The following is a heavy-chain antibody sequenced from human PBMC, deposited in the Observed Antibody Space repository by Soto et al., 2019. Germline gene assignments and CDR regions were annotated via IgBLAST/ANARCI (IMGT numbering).Heavy chain of an antibody. Sequence: SETLSLTCTVSGGSISSAGYYWSWIRQHPGKGLEWIGEINYSGSTNYNPSLKSRVTISVDTSKNQFSLNLTSVTAADTAVYYCGTRGAVAEPRGYWGQGTLVTVSS. D-gene: IGHD6-19*01. CDR1: GGSISSAGYY. V-gene: IGHV4-61*08. CDR3: GTRGAVAEPRGY. CDR2: INYSGST. J-gene: IGHJ4*02.